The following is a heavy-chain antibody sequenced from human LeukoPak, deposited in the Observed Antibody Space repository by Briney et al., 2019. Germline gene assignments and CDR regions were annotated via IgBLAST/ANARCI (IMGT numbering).Heavy chain of an antibody. CDR3: ARDVTGTHYARPSPFDY. D-gene: IGHD1-1*01. CDR1: GDSVSSNSAA. V-gene: IGHV6-1*01. J-gene: IGHJ4*02. Sequence: SRTLSLTCAISGDSVSSNSAAWNWIRQSPSGGLEWLGRTYYRSKWYNDYAVSVKGRISISADTSKNQFSLQLNSVTPEDTAVYYCARDVTGTHYARPSPFDYWGQGTLVTVSS. CDR2: TYYRSKWYN.